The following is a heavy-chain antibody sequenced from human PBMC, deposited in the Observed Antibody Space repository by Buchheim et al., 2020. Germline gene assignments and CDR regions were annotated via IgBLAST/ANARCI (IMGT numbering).Heavy chain of an antibody. J-gene: IGHJ4*02. Sequence: QVQLVESGGGVVQPGRSLRLSCAASGFTFSSYAMHWVRQAPGKGLEWVAVISYDGSNKYYADSVKGRFTISRDNSKNQLYLQMNSLRAEDTAVYYCARVTYSSGWYFDYWGQGTL. CDR2: ISYDGSNK. CDR1: GFTFSSYA. D-gene: IGHD6-19*01. CDR3: ARVTYSSGWYFDY. V-gene: IGHV3-30-3*01.